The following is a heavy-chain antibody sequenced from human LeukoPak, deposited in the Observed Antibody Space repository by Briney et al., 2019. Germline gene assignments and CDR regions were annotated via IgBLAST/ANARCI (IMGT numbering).Heavy chain of an antibody. CDR2: ITYGGDTR. CDR3: ARTPGYCSGGICYRYFQN. Sequence: GGSLRLSCAASGFTFSTYSVDWVRQAPGKGLEWISYITYGGDTRYYADSVKGRFTIYRDNDKNLLFLQMNSLRVEDTAVYYCARTPGYCSGGICYRYFQNGGEGTLVTVSS. V-gene: IGHV3-48*01. J-gene: IGHJ1*01. CDR1: GFTFSTYS. D-gene: IGHD2-15*01.